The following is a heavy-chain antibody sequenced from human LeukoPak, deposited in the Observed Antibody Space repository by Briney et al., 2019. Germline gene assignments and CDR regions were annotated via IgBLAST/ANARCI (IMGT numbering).Heavy chain of an antibody. CDR3: ARDTGYSSSLGH. J-gene: IGHJ4*02. CDR2: INSDGSST. Sequence: PGGSLRLSCAASGFTFSSYWMHWVRQAPGKGLVWVSRINSDGSSTSYADSVKGRFTISRDNAKSTLYLQMNSLRAEDTAVHYCARDTGYSSSLGHWGQGTLVTVSS. D-gene: IGHD6-13*01. V-gene: IGHV3-74*01. CDR1: GFTFSSYW.